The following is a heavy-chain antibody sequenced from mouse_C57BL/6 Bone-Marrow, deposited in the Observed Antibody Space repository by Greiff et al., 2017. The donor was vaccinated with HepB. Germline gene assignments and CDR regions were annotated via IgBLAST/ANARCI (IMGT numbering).Heavy chain of an antibody. CDR2: ISYSGST. Sequence: EVKLEESGPGMVKPSQSLSLTCTVTGYSITSGYDWHWIRHFPGNKLEWMGYISYSGSTNYNPSLKSRISITHDTSKNHFFLKLNSVTTEDTATYYCARGGSSGFDYWGQGTTLTVSS. V-gene: IGHV3-1*01. D-gene: IGHD3-2*02. J-gene: IGHJ2*01. CDR3: ARGGSSGFDY. CDR1: GYSITSGYD.